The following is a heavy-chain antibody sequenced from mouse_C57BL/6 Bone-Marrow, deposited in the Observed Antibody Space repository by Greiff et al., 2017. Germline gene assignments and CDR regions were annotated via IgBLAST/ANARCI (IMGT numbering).Heavy chain of an antibody. Sequence: VQLKQSGAELVRPGASVKLSCTASGFNIKDYYMHWVKQRSEQGLEWSGRIDPEDGDTESAPKFQGKATMTADTSSNTAYLQLSSLTSEDTAVYYCTGGYYGSSYVGGAMDYWGQGTSVTVSS. V-gene: IGHV14-1*01. D-gene: IGHD1-1*01. CDR1: GFNIKDYY. CDR2: IDPEDGDT. J-gene: IGHJ4*01. CDR3: TGGYYGSSYVGGAMDY.